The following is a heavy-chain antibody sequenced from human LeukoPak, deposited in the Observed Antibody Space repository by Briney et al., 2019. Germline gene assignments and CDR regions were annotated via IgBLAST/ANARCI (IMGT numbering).Heavy chain of an antibody. J-gene: IGHJ4*02. Sequence: SCKASGYTFTGYYMHWVRQAPGRGLEWVAVISYDGSNKYYADSVKGRFTISRDNSKNTLYLQMNSLRTEDTAVYYCAKDMQHGYSSSWYTDYWGQGTLVTVSS. CDR1: GYTFTGYY. D-gene: IGHD6-13*01. CDR3: AKDMQHGYSSSWYTDY. CDR2: ISYDGSNK. V-gene: IGHV3-30*18.